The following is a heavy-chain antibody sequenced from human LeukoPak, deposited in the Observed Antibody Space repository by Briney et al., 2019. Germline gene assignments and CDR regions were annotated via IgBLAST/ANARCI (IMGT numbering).Heavy chain of an antibody. Sequence: GASVKVSCKASGYTFTCYYMHWVRQAPGQGLEWMGWINPNSGGTNYAQKFQGRVTMTRDTSISTAYMELSRLRSDDTAVYYCARVVWGYSGYADHYYYMDVWGKGTTVTVSS. CDR2: INPNSGGT. D-gene: IGHD5-12*01. CDR1: GYTFTCYY. J-gene: IGHJ6*03. CDR3: ARVVWGYSGYADHYYYMDV. V-gene: IGHV1-2*02.